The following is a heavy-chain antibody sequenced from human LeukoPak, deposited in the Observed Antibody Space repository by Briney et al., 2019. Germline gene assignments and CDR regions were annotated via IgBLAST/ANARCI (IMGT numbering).Heavy chain of an antibody. V-gene: IGHV1-69*04. D-gene: IGHD3-3*01. CDR1: GGTFSSYA. Sequence: SVKVSCKASGGTFSSYAISWVRQAPGQGLEWMGRIIPILGIANYAQKFQGRVTMTEDTSTDTAYMELSSLRSEDTAVYYCATDPTIFGVVIPFDPWGQGTLVTVSS. CDR2: IIPILGIA. CDR3: ATDPTIFGVVIPFDP. J-gene: IGHJ5*02.